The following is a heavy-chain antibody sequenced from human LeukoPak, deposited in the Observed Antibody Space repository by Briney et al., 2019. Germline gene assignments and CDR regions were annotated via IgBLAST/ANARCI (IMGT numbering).Heavy chain of an antibody. Sequence: PGGSLRLSCAGSGFTFSSYSMSWVRQAPGKGLEWLSYISSSSGTIYYADSVEGRFTISRDNAKNSLYLQMNSLTDEDTAVYYCARVDYFESWGQGTLVTVSS. CDR3: ARVDYFES. J-gene: IGHJ4*02. V-gene: IGHV3-48*02. CDR1: GFTFSSYS. CDR2: ISSSSGTI.